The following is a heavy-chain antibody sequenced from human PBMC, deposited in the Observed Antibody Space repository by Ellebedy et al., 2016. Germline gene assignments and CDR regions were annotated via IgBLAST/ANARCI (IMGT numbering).Heavy chain of an antibody. Sequence: SETLSLTCNVSGGSVSSDYWNWIRRPPGKGLEWIGYVFHTGTTNYSPSLKSRVTMSVDTSKSQFSLGLTSVTAADTAVYYCAKWNGDWNAFDVWGQGTMVTVS. D-gene: IGHD1-1*01. CDR2: VFHTGTT. CDR3: AKWNGDWNAFDV. V-gene: IGHV4-59*02. CDR1: GGSVSSDY. J-gene: IGHJ3*01.